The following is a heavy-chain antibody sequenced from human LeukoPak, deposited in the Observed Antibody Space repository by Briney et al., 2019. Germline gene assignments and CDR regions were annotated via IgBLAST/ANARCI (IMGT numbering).Heavy chain of an antibody. CDR3: ARDWGDIVVVPAAIPGEFDY. J-gene: IGHJ4*02. CDR1: GYTFTGYY. V-gene: IGHV1-2*02. CDR2: INPNSGGT. D-gene: IGHD2-2*01. Sequence: ASVKVSCKASGYTFTGYYMHWVRQAPGQGLEWMGWINPNSGGTNYAQKFQGRVTMTRDTSISTAYMELSRLRSDDTAVYYCARDWGDIVVVPAAIPGEFDYWGQGTLVTVSS.